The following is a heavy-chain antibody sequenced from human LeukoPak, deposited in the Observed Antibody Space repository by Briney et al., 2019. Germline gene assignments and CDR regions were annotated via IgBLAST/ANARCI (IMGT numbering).Heavy chain of an antibody. CDR3: AGSTVTRLAEYFQH. CDR2: IIPIFGTA. V-gene: IGHV1-69*01. J-gene: IGHJ1*01. CDR1: GGTFTSYA. D-gene: IGHD4-17*01. Sequence: GASVKVSCKASGGTFTSYAISWVRQAPGQGLEWMGGIIPIFGTANYAQKFHGRVTITADESTSTAYMELSSLRSEDTALYYCAGSTVTRLAEYFQHWGQGTLVTVSS.